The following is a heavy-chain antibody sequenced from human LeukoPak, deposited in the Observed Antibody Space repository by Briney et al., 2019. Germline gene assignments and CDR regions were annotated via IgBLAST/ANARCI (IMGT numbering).Heavy chain of an antibody. CDR1: GFTFSIYA. CDR2: ISGRGTTP. D-gene: IGHD2-21*02. V-gene: IGHV3-23*01. Sequence: GGSLRLSCAASGFTFSIYAMSWVRQAPGMGLEWVSAISGRGTTPYYADSVKGRFTISRDNPKNTLYLQMNSLRADDTAIYHCAKGGYCDDDCSGGAFDYWGQGTLVTVSS. J-gene: IGHJ4*02. CDR3: AKGGYCDDDCSGGAFDY.